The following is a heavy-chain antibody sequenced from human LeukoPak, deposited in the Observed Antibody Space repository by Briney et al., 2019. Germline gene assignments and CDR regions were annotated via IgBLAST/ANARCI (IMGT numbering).Heavy chain of an antibody. CDR2: IDDDGSDT. Sequence: GGSLRLSCAASGFTFKLYWMHWVRQVPGKGPVWVARIDDDGSDTVYADSVKGRFTISRDDAKNMLFLQMNSLRGEDTAVYHCVRGGPSTWSWGQGTLVTVSS. J-gene: IGHJ5*02. V-gene: IGHV3-74*01. CDR1: GFTFKLYW. CDR3: VRGGPSTWS. D-gene: IGHD2-15*01.